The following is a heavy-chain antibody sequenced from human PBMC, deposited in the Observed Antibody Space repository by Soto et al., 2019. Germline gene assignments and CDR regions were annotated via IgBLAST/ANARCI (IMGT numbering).Heavy chain of an antibody. Sequence: QITLKESGPTLVKPTQTLTLTCTFSGFSLSTSGVGVGWIRQPPGKALEWLALIYWDDDKRYSPSLKSRLTINKDPPNNQLVTTMTNMHPVDTPTYSGAHGGYYDSNDYYYDLFDPWGQGTLVTLSS. V-gene: IGHV2-5*02. J-gene: IGHJ5*02. CDR3: AHGGYYDSNDYYYDLFDP. CDR1: GFSLSTSGVG. D-gene: IGHD3-22*01. CDR2: IYWDDDK.